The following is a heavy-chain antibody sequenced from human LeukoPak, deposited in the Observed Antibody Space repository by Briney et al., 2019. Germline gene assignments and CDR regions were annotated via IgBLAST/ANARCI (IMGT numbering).Heavy chain of an antibody. CDR3: AREKTHHSCGMDA. CDR2: IYYSGST. J-gene: IGHJ6*02. Sequence: SETLSLTCTVSGGSISSGDYYWSWIRQPPGKGLEWIGYIYYSGSTYYNPSLKSRVTRSVDTAKNQFSLKLSSVTAADTALYHCAREKTHHSCGMDAWGQGT. CDR1: GGSISSGDYY. V-gene: IGHV4-30-4*01.